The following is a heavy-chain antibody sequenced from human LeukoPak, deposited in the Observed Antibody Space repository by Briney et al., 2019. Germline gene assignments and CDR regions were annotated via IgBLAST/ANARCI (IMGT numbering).Heavy chain of an antibody. D-gene: IGHD5-18*01. J-gene: IGHJ4*02. V-gene: IGHV4-39*07. CDR3: ARVSGYSYGTFDY. Sequence: PSETLSLTCTVSGGSISSSNYYWGWIRQPPGKGLEWIGSIYYSGSTYYNPSLKSRVTISVDTSKNQFSLKLSSVTAADTAVYYCARVSGYSYGTFDYWGQGTLVTVSS. CDR1: GGSISSSNYY. CDR2: IYYSGST.